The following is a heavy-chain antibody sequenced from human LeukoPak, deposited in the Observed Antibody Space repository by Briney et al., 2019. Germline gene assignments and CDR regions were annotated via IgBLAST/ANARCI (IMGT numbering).Heavy chain of an antibody. CDR1: GGSISSSTYY. CDR3: ARRTTYCSGNSCYFDYFDP. D-gene: IGHD2-15*01. J-gene: IGHJ5*02. Sequence: PSETLCLTCTVSGGSISSSTYYWGWIRQPPGKGLEWIGSVYYSGRTYYNPSLKSRVTISVDTSKNHFSLKLRSVTAADTAVYSCARRTTYCSGNSCYFDYFDPWGQGTLVTVSS. V-gene: IGHV4-39*02. CDR2: VYYSGRT.